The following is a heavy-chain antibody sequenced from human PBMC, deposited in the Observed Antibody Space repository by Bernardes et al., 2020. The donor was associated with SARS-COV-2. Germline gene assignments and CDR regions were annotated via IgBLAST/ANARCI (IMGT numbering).Heavy chain of an antibody. CDR3: ARDTGEMMEYYYYYGMDV. V-gene: IGHV1-18*01. J-gene: IGHJ6*02. Sequence: ASVKVSCKASGYTFTSYGISWVRQAPGQGLEWMGWISAYNGNTNYAQKLQVRVTMTTDTSTSTAYMELRSLRSDDTAVYYCARDTGEMMEYYYYYGMDVWGQGTTVTVSS. D-gene: IGHD2-8*02. CDR2: ISAYNGNT. CDR1: GYTFTSYG.